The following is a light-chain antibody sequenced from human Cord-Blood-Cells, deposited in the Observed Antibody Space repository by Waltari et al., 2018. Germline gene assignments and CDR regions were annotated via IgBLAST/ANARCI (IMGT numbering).Light chain of an antibody. Sequence: QSALTQPASLSGSPGQSITISCTGTSSDVGGYNYVSWYQQNPGKAPKLMIYDVSNRPSVASNRFSGSKSGNTASLTISGLQAEDEADYYCSSYTSSSTLVFGTGTKVTVL. CDR1: SSDVGGYNY. J-gene: IGLJ1*01. V-gene: IGLV2-14*03. CDR2: DVS. CDR3: SSYTSSSTLV.